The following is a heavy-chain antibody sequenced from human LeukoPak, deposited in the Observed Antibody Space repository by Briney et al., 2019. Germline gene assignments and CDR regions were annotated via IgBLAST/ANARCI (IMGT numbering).Heavy chain of an antibody. CDR1: GGSISSYY. CDR3: ARVPPPYDSSGYPDY. D-gene: IGHD3-22*01. V-gene: IGHV4-59*01. J-gene: IGHJ4*02. Sequence: SETLSLTCTVSGGSISSYYWSWIRQPPGKGLEWIGYIYYSGSTNYNPSLKSRVTISVDTSKNQFSLKLSSVTAADTAVYYCARVPPPYDSSGYPDYWGQGTLVTVSS. CDR2: IYYSGST.